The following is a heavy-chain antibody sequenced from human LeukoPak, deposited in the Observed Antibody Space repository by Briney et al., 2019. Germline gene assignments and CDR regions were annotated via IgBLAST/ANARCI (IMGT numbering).Heavy chain of an antibody. J-gene: IGHJ5*02. D-gene: IGHD3-10*01. V-gene: IGHV4-34*01. CDR2: INHSGST. CDR3: ARLMVRGVIKRYNWFDP. Sequence: SETLSLTCAVYGGSFSGYYWSWIRQPPGKGLEWIGEINHSGSTNYNPSLKSRVTISVDTSKNQFSLKLSSVTAADTAVYYCARLMVRGVIKRYNWFDPWGQGTLVTVSS. CDR1: GGSFSGYY.